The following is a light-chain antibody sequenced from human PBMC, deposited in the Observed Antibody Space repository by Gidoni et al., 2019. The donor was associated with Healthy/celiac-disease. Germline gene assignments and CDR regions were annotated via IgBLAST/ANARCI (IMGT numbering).Light chain of an antibody. J-gene: IGLJ2*01. Sequence: QSVLTQPPSASGTPGQRVTISCSGSSANIGSNTVNWYQQLPGTAPKLLIYSNNQRPSGVPDRFSGSKSGTSASLAISGLQSADEADSYCAAWDDSLTGVVFGGGTKLTVL. CDR2: SNN. CDR3: AAWDDSLTGVV. CDR1: SANIGSNT. V-gene: IGLV1-44*01.